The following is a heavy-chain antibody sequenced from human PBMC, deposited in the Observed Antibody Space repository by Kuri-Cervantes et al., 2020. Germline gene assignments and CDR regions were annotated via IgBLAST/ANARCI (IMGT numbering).Heavy chain of an antibody. V-gene: IGHV3-53*01. Sequence: GGSLRLSCAASGFTVSSNYMSWVRQAPGKGLEWVSVIYSGGSTYYADSVKGRFTISRDNSKNTLYLQMNSLRAEDTAVYYCAKRVFPNNYFDYWGQGTLVTVSS. D-gene: IGHD2/OR15-2a*01. CDR1: GFTVSSNY. CDR3: AKRVFPNNYFDY. J-gene: IGHJ4*02. CDR2: IYSGGST.